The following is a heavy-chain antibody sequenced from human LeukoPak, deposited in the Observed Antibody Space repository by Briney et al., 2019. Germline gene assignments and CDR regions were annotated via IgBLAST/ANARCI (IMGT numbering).Heavy chain of an antibody. Sequence: GASVKVSCKASGYTFTSYYMHWVRQAPGQGLEWMGIINPSGGSTSCAQKFQGRVTMTRDTSTSTVYMELSSLRSEDTAVYYCARTRDGYNFGDYWGQGTLVTASS. V-gene: IGHV1-46*01. CDR3: ARTRDGYNFGDY. CDR1: GYTFTSYY. CDR2: INPSGGST. D-gene: IGHD5-24*01. J-gene: IGHJ4*02.